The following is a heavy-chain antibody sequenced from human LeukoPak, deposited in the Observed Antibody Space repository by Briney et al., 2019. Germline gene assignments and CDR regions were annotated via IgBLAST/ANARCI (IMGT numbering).Heavy chain of an antibody. D-gene: IGHD2-15*01. Sequence: GGSLRLSCAASGFTFDDYAMHWVRQAPGKGLEWVSGISWNSGSIGYADSVKGRFTISRDNAKNSLYLQMNSLRAEDTALYYCAIYISSYCTGGRCFEGFYYWYQGTLVTVSS. CDR2: ISWNSGSI. CDR1: GFTFDDYA. V-gene: IGHV3-9*01. CDR3: AIYISSYCTGGRCFEGFYY. J-gene: IGHJ4*02.